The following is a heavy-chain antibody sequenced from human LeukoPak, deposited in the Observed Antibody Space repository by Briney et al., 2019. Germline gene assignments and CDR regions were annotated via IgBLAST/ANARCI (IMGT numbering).Heavy chain of an antibody. V-gene: IGHV3-48*03. CDR3: GPVRSGYSYGYRSPTYVEDYYFDY. CDR1: GFTFSSYE. CDR2: ISSSGSTI. J-gene: IGHJ4*02. Sequence: GGSLRLSCAASGFTFSSYEMNWVRQAPGKGLEWVSYISSSGSTIYYADSVKGRFTISRGNAKNSLYLQMNSLKTEDTAVYYYGPVRSGYSYGYRSPTYVEDYYFDYWGQGTLVTVSS. D-gene: IGHD5-18*01.